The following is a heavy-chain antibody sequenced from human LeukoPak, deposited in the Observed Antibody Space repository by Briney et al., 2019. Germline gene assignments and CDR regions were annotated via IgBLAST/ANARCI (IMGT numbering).Heavy chain of an antibody. Sequence: GGSLRLSCAASGFTFSSYAMSWVRQAPGKGLEWVSAISGSGGSTYYADSVKGRFIISRDNSKNTLYLQMNSLRAEDTAVYYCAKDIAAAGTVDYWGQGTLVTVSS. J-gene: IGHJ4*02. D-gene: IGHD6-13*01. CDR2: ISGSGGST. CDR3: AKDIAAAGTVDY. V-gene: IGHV3-23*01. CDR1: GFTFSSYA.